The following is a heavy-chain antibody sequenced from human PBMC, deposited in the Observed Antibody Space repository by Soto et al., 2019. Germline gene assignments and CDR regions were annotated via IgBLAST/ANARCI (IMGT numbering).Heavy chain of an antibody. V-gene: IGHV1-18*01. D-gene: IGHD3-22*01. J-gene: IGHJ4*02. CDR3: ARCLTADSDTSANSTLDY. CDR2: IRTYNGNT. CDR1: GCTFITYG. Sequence: QVQLVQSGAEVKKPGASVKVSCKASGCTFITYGVSWVRQAPGQGLDWLGWIRTYNGNTRYAERIQGTVTMTTFTTTNPDSMDLRNLRSTATAVDYCARCLTADSDTSANSTLDYWGQGTLVTVSS.